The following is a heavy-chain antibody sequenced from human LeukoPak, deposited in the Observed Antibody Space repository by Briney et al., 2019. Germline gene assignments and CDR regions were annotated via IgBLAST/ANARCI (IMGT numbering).Heavy chain of an antibody. CDR3: ARDLWTSRDYYGMDV. V-gene: IGHV3-21*01. Sequence: GGSLRLSCAASGFTFSSDTMSWVRQAPGKGLEWFSSMSSTSKYKYYADSVKGRFTISRDNAKNSLYLQMNSLRADDTAVYYCARDLWTSRDYYGMDVWGQGTTVTVSS. J-gene: IGHJ6*02. D-gene: IGHD2/OR15-2a*01. CDR1: GFTFSSDT. CDR2: MSSTSKYK.